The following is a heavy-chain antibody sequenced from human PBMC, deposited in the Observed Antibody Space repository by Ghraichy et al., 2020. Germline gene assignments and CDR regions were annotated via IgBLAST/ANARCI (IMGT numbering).Heavy chain of an antibody. J-gene: IGHJ4*01. Sequence: ANIKQDGSEKYYVDSVKGRFTISRDNAKNSLYLQMNSLRAEDTAVYYCARDTYCSGGSCFYFDYWG. V-gene: IGHV3-7*01. CDR3: ARDTYCSGGSCFYFDY. D-gene: IGHD2-15*01. CDR2: IKQDGSEK.